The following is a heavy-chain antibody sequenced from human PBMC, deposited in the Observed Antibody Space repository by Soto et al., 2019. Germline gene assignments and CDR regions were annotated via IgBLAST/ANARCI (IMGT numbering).Heavy chain of an antibody. CDR1: GGSISSGNFS. CDR2: IYYDGTA. V-gene: IGHV4-61*01. J-gene: IGHJ5*02. D-gene: IGHD2-2*01. Sequence: SETLSLTCTVSGGSISSGNFSWTWIRQPPGKGLEWVGYIYYDGTARYNPSLKSRVSISLETSRSQFSLRLSSVSAADTAVYYCERLGKYYQSLDPWSRGTLVTVSS. CDR3: ERLGKYYQSLDP.